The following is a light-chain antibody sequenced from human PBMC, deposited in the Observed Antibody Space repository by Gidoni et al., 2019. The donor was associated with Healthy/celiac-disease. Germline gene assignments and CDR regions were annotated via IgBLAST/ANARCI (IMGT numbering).Light chain of an antibody. J-gene: IGKJ1*01. Sequence: DLDITQSPSSLSASVGDRVTITCRASQSISSYLNWYQQKPGKAPKLLIYAASSLQSGVPSRFSGSGSGTDFTLTISSLQPEDFATYYCQQSYSTPRTFGQGTKVEIK. CDR1: QSISSY. CDR3: QQSYSTPRT. V-gene: IGKV1-39*01. CDR2: AAS.